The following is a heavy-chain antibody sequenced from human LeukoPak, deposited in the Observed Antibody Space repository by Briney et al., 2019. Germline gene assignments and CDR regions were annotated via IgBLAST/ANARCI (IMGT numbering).Heavy chain of an antibody. D-gene: IGHD3-22*01. Sequence: SETLSLTCTVSGYSISSGYYWGWIRQPPGKGLEWIGSIYHSGSTYYNPSLKSRVTISVDTSKNQFSLKLSSVTAADTAVYYCARGRGLRYYDSSGFDYWGQGTLVTVSP. V-gene: IGHV4-38-2*02. CDR2: IYHSGST. CDR3: ARGRGLRYYDSSGFDY. CDR1: GYSISSGYY. J-gene: IGHJ4*02.